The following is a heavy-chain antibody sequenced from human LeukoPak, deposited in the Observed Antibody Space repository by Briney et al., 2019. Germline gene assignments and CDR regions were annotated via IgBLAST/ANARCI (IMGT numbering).Heavy chain of an antibody. CDR3: AKDFMHYYYGSGSYFDY. CDR1: RFTFSTYW. V-gene: IGHV3-74*01. D-gene: IGHD3-10*01. Sequence: GGSLRLSCAASRFTFSTYWMHWVRQAPGKGLVWVSRINSDGSSTYYADSVKGRFTISRDNSKNTLYLQMNSLRAEDTAVYYCAKDFMHYYYGSGSYFDYWGQGTLVTVSS. CDR2: INSDGSST. J-gene: IGHJ4*02.